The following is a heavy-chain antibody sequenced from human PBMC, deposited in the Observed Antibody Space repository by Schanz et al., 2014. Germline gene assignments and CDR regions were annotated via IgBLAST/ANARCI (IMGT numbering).Heavy chain of an antibody. CDR3: ARDSRPNYDFLTAYYSIDY. V-gene: IGHV3-21*05. Sequence: VQLVGSGGGLIQPGGSLRLSCTASGFAFSSYSMNWVRQAPGKGLEWVSYISSSGSYIHYADSVKGRFTISRDNAKNTLYLQMNSLRAEDTAVYYCARDSRPNYDFLTAYYSIDYWGQGTLVTVSS. D-gene: IGHD3-9*01. CDR1: GFAFSSYS. CDR2: ISSSGSYI. J-gene: IGHJ4*02.